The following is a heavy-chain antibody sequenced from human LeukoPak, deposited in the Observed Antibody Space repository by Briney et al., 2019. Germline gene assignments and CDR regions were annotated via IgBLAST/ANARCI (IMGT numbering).Heavy chain of an antibody. J-gene: IGHJ5*02. CDR2: INHSGST. CDR1: GGSFSGYY. D-gene: IGHD2-21*02. CDR3: ARYCGGDCSQNWFDP. V-gene: IGHV4-34*01. Sequence: KPSETLSLTCAVYGGSFSGYYWSWIRRPPGKGREWIGEINHSGSTNYNPSLKSRVTISVDTSKNQFSLKLSSVTAADTAVYYCARYCGGDCSQNWFDPWGQGTLVTVSS.